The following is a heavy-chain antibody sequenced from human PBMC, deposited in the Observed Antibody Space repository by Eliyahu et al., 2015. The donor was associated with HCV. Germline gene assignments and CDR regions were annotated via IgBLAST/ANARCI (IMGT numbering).Heavy chain of an antibody. V-gene: IGHV1-46*01. CDR1: GYTFTSYY. CDR3: ASRSGPLRFYAFDI. Sequence: QVQLVQSGAEVKKPGASVKVSCKASGYTFTSYYMXWVRQAPGQGLEWMGIINPSGGSTNYAQKFQGRVTMTRDTSTSTVYMELSSLRSEDTAVYYCASRSGPLRFYAFDIWGQGTMVTVSS. CDR2: INPSGGST. D-gene: IGHD3-3*01. J-gene: IGHJ3*02.